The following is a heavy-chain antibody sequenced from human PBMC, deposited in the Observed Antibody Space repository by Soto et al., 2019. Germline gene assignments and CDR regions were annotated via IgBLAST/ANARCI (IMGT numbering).Heavy chain of an antibody. CDR1: GFTFSSYA. J-gene: IGHJ4*02. V-gene: IGHV3-23*01. Sequence: GGSLRLSCAASGFTFSSYAMSWVRQAPGKGLEWVSAISGSGGSTYYADSVKGRFTISRDNSKNTLYLQMNSLRDEDTAVYYCAKQIAAEEESDYWGQGTLVTVS. CDR2: ISGSGGST. D-gene: IGHD6-13*01. CDR3: AKQIAAEEESDY.